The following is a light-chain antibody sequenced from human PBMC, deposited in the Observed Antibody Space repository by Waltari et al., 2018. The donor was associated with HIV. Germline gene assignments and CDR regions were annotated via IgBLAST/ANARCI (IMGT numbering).Light chain of an antibody. CDR3: SSYAGINPVV. CDR2: EVN. V-gene: IGLV2-8*01. Sequence: QSALTQPPSASGSPGQSVTISCTGTSSDVGRYDYVSWYQQHPGKAPKLLIFEVNKRPSGVPDRFSGPKSGNTASLTVSGLQAEDEAEYSCSSYAGINPVVFGGGTKLTVL. J-gene: IGLJ2*01. CDR1: SSDVGRYDY.